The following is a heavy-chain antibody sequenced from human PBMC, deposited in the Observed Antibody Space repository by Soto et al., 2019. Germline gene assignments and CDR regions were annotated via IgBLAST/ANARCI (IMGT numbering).Heavy chain of an antibody. CDR3: ARGYCSGGSCPYYYYMDV. CDR2: ISAYNGNT. D-gene: IGHD2-15*01. CDR1: GYTFTSYG. J-gene: IGHJ6*03. Sequence: GASVKVSCEASGYTFTSYGISWVRQAPGQGLEWMGWISAYNGNTNYAQKLQGRVTMTTDTSTSTAYMELRSLRSDDTAVYYCARGYCSGGSCPYYYYMDVWGKGTTVTVSS. V-gene: IGHV1-18*01.